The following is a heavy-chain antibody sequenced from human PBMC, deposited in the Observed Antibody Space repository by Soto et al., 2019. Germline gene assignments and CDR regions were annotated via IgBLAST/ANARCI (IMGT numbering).Heavy chain of an antibody. CDR3: ARGGVY. CDR2: ISGSGSTI. D-gene: IGHD2-8*01. J-gene: IGHJ1*01. Sequence: LRLSCEATGFTFSSHEMNWIRQTPGKRLERIAKISGSGSTINYADSVKGRFTISRDNVQRTLHLQMDSLRVEDTGVYYCARGGVYWGRGTLVTVSS. V-gene: IGHV3-48*03. CDR1: GFTFSSHE.